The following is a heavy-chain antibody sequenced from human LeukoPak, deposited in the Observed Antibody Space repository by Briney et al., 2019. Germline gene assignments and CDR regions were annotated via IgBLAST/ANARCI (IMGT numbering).Heavy chain of an antibody. CDR3: ARQARTTVTMSWFDP. V-gene: IGHV4-39*01. CDR1: GGSISSSSYY. CDR2: IYYSGST. D-gene: IGHD4-17*01. Sequence: SSETLSLTCTVSGGSISSSSYYWGWIRQPPGKGLEWIGSIYYSGSTYYNPSLKSRVTICVDTSKSKFSLKLSSVTAADTAVYYCARQARTTVTMSWFDPWGQGTLVTVSS. J-gene: IGHJ5*02.